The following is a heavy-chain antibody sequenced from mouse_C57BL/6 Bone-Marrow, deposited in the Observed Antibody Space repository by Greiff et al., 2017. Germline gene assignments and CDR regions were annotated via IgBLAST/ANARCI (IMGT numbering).Heavy chain of an antibody. CDR3: AGGRITTVVAHFDY. J-gene: IGHJ2*01. D-gene: IGHD1-1*01. CDR2: IYPRSGST. V-gene: IGHV1-81*01. CDR1: GYTFTSYG. Sequence: QVQLQQSGAELARPGASVKLSCKASGYTFTSYGISWVKQRPGQGLEWIGEIYPRSGSTYYNEKFKCKATLTADKSSSTAYMELRSLTTEDSAVYFYAGGRITTVVAHFDYWGQGTTLTVSS.